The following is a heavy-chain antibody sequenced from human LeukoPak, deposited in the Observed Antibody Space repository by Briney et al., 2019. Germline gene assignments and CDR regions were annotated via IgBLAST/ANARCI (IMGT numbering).Heavy chain of an antibody. D-gene: IGHD3-16*01. CDR3: ARVPGGITLDY. V-gene: IGHV4-31*03. Sequence: SETLSLTCTVSGGSISSGGYYWSWIRQHPGKGLEWIGYIYHSGGIYYNPSLKSRVTISVDTSKNQYSLRLSSVTAADTAVYYSARVPGGITLDYWGQGTLVTVSS. J-gene: IGHJ4*02. CDR1: GGSISSGGYY. CDR2: IYHSGGI.